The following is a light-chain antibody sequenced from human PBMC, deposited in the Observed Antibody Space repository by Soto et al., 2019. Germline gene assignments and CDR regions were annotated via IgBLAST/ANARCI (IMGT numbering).Light chain of an antibody. CDR2: GAS. V-gene: IGKV3-20*01. CDR3: QQHDILPIT. CDR1: QSVSNNY. Sequence: EVVMTQSPGTLSVSLGESATLSCRAGQSVSNNYLAWYQQKPGQAPRLLISGASRRATGIPDRFSGAGSGTDFTLTISRLEPEDFALYYCQQHDILPITFGQGTRLEIK. J-gene: IGKJ5*01.